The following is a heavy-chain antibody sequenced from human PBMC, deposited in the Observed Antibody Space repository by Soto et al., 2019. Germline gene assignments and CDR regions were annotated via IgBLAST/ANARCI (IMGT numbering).Heavy chain of an antibody. CDR1: GYTFTNYG. CDR2: ISGYNGNT. J-gene: IGHJ6*02. Sequence: VQVVQSGDEVKQPGASVKVSCKASGYTFTNYGFSWVRQAPGQGLEWMGWISGYNGNTKYAEKFQGRVTMTTDTSTSTAHMELRSLRSDDTAVYYCAREGQAPYYYYGMDVWGQGTAVTVSS. CDR3: AREGQAPYYYYGMDV. V-gene: IGHV1-18*01.